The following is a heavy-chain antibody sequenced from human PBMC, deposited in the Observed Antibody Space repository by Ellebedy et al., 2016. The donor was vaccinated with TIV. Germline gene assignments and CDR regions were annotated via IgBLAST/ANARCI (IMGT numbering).Heavy chain of an antibody. J-gene: IGHJ4*02. V-gene: IGHV1-46*01. Sequence: ASVKVSXKASGYRFTSYSVHWVRQAPGQGPEWMGIINPGGDRTSYRKKFQGRATMTSDTSTTTVYMELSSLTSEDTAVYYCATYEGYRSGGFFDYWGQGTLVTVSS. CDR3: ATYEGYRSGGFFDY. CDR2: INPGGDRT. CDR1: GYRFTSYS. D-gene: IGHD2-15*01.